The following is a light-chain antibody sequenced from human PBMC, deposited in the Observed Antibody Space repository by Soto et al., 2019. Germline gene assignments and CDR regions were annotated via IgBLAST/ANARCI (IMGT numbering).Light chain of an antibody. CDR1: QSISSY. Sequence: DIQMTQSPSSLSASVGDRVTITCRASQSISSYINWYQQKPGKAPKLLIYAASSLQSGVPSRFSGSGSGTDFTLTISSLQPEDFATYYCQQSYGAPITFGQGTRLEIK. J-gene: IGKJ5*01. V-gene: IGKV1-39*01. CDR2: AAS. CDR3: QQSYGAPIT.